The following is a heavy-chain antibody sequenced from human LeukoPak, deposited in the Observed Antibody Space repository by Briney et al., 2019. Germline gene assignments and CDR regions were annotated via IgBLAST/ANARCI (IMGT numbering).Heavy chain of an antibody. CDR1: GFTLSGYW. D-gene: IGHD4-17*01. J-gene: IGHJ4*02. V-gene: IGHV3-74*01. Sequence: PGGSLRLSCAASGFTLSGYWIHWVRQAPGKGLVWVARINPDGSTTNYADSVKGRITISRDNAKNTLYLQMHSLRVEDTAVYYCAKDFHGARDYWGQGTLVTVSS. CDR2: INPDGSTT. CDR3: AKDFHGARDY.